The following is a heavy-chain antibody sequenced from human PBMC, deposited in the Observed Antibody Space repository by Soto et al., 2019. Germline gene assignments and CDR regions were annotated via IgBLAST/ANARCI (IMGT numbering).Heavy chain of an antibody. D-gene: IGHD7-27*01. V-gene: IGHV3-30*18. Sequence: GGSLRLSCAASGFTFSSYGMHWVRPDPGKGLEWVAVISYDGSNKYYADSVKGRFTISRDNSKNTLYLQMNSLRAEDTAVYYCAKNWGSIGYWGQGTLVTVSS. J-gene: IGHJ4*02. CDR3: AKNWGSIGY. CDR1: GFTFSSYG. CDR2: ISYDGSNK.